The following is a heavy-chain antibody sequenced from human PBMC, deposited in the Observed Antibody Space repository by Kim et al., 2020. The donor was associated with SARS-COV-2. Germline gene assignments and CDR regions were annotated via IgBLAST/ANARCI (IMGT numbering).Heavy chain of an antibody. V-gene: IGHV3-13*01. Sequence: DTYHPDSVKGRFTISRENAKNSLYLQMNSLRAGDTAVYYCARRDSTWTFDFWGQGTLVTVSS. D-gene: IGHD4-4*01. CDR3: ARRDSTWTFDF. CDR2: DT. J-gene: IGHJ4*02.